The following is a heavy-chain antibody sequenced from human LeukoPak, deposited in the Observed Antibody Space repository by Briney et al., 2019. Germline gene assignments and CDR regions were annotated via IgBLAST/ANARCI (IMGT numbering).Heavy chain of an antibody. J-gene: IGHJ4*02. D-gene: IGHD3-9*01. CDR2: IKSITDGGTT. Sequence: PGGSLRLSCAASGFTFTNAWMYWVRQAPGKGPEWVGRIKSITDGGTTDYAAPVKGRFTISRDVSKNALYLQMNSLKTEDTAVYYCTTQGTGYYYFDYWGQGTLVIVSS. CDR1: GFTFTNAW. CDR3: TTQGTGYYYFDY. V-gene: IGHV3-15*01.